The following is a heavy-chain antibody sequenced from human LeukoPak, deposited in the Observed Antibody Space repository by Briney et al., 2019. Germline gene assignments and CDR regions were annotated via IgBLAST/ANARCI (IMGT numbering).Heavy chain of an antibody. CDR1: GYTFTSYG. Sequence: ASVKVSCKASGYTFTSYGISWVRQAPGQGLEWMGWISAFNGNRYYAQRYQDRVTMTTDTPTSTAYMELRSLTFDDTAMYYCARDEYGSPSGGFAYWGQGTLVTVSS. CDR2: ISAFNGNR. D-gene: IGHD6-6*01. CDR3: ARDEYGSPSGGFAY. J-gene: IGHJ4*02. V-gene: IGHV1-18*01.